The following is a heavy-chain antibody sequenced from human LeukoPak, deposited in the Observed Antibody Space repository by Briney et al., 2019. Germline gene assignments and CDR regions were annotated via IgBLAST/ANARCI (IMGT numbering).Heavy chain of an antibody. V-gene: IGHV4-38-2*02. CDR1: GYSISSGYY. Sequence: SETLSLTCTVSGYSISSGYYWGWIQQPPGKGLEWIGSIYHSGSTYYNPSLKSRVTISVDTSKNQFSLKLSSVTAADTAVYYCASSPSYWGQGTLVTVSS. CDR3: ASSPSY. J-gene: IGHJ4*02. CDR2: IYHSGST.